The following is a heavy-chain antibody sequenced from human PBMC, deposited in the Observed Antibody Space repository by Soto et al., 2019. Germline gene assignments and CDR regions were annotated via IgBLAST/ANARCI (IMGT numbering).Heavy chain of an antibody. Sequence: ASVKVSCKASGYRFIDYFIHWVRQAPGQGPEWMGCINPSSGGTDYAQKFKGRVSMTRDTSITTVYMEMSGLTSDDTAVYYCVRGLRWTDLDFWGQGTQVTVS. V-gene: IGHV1-2*02. CDR1: GYRFIDYF. CDR3: VRGLRWTDLDF. D-gene: IGHD2-21*01. CDR2: INPSSGGT. J-gene: IGHJ4*02.